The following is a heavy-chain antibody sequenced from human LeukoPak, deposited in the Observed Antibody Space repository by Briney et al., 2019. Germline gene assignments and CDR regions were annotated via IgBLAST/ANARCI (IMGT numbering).Heavy chain of an antibody. V-gene: IGHV4-59*08. CDR3: ARQPGSSGWFYYFDY. CDR2: IYYIGNT. Sequence: PSETLSLTCTVSGGSISSYYWSWIRQPPGKGLEWIGYIYYIGNTNYNPSLKSRVTISVDTSKNQFSLKLSSVTATDTAVYYCARQPGSSGWFYYFDYWGQGTLVTVSS. CDR1: GGSISSYY. D-gene: IGHD6-19*01. J-gene: IGHJ4*02.